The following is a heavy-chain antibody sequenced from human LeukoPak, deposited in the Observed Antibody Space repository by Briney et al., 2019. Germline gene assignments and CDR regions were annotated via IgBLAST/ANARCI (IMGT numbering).Heavy chain of an antibody. D-gene: IGHD6-19*01. Sequence: SETLSLTCTDSGGSISSYYWTWIRQPPGKGLEWIGYISYSVSTNYNPSVKSRVTISVDTSKNQFSLKVSSVTAADTAVYYCARSPLYSSGWYRWFDPWGQGTLVTVSS. J-gene: IGHJ5*02. CDR1: GGSISSYY. V-gene: IGHV4-59*08. CDR3: ARSPLYSSGWYRWFDP. CDR2: ISYSVST.